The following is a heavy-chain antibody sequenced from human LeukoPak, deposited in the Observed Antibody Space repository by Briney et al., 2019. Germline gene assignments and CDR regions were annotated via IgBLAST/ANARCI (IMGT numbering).Heavy chain of an antibody. CDR3: ARAVQLERPPPLIGYYYMDV. D-gene: IGHD1-1*01. V-gene: IGHV4-39*07. J-gene: IGHJ6*03. CDR1: SGSISTSNYY. Sequence: SETLSLTCTVSSGSISTSNYYWGWVRQPPGKALEWIGNIFYSGSTYYSPSLKSRVTISVDTSKNQFSLRLSSVTAADTAVYYCARAVQLERPPPLIGYYYMDVWGKGTTVTVSS. CDR2: IFYSGST.